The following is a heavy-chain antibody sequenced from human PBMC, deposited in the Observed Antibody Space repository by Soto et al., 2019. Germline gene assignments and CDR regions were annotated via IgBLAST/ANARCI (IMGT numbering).Heavy chain of an antibody. J-gene: IGHJ4*02. CDR3: ARAMPSGYSYGRIFEY. V-gene: IGHV4-4*02. CDR1: GGSISSSNW. CDR2: IYHSVST. D-gene: IGHD5-18*01. Sequence: SETLPLTCAVSGGSISSSNWWSWVRQPAGKGLEWIGEIYHSVSTNYNQSLKSRVTISVDKSKNQFSLKLSSVTAADTAVYYCARAMPSGYSYGRIFEYLGQGTLVTVSS.